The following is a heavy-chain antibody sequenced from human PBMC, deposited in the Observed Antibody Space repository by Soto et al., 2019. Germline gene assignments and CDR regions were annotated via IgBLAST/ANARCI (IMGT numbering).Heavy chain of an antibody. CDR1: GGSISSGGYY. CDR3: ARGSSIAGLYYGMDV. Sequence: QVQLQESGPGLVKPSQTLSLTCTVSGGSISSGGYYWTWIRQHPGKGLEWIGYNYYSGITYYNPSLKCRVTISLATSKNQFSLKLSSVTAADTAVYYWARGSSIAGLYYGMDVWGQGTTVTVSS. J-gene: IGHJ6*02. D-gene: IGHD6-6*01. CDR2: NYYSGIT. V-gene: IGHV4-31*03.